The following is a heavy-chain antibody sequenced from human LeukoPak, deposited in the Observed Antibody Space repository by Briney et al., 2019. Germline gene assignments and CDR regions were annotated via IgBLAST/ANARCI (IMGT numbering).Heavy chain of an antibody. J-gene: IGHJ4*02. CDR3: AHGPYGDYEVGYFDY. CDR2: IYWDDDK. Sequence: SGPTLVNPTQTLTLTCTFSGFSLSTSGVGVGWMRQPPGKALEWLALIYWDDDKRCSPSLKSRLTITKDTSKNQVVLTMTNMDPVDTATYYCAHGPYGDYEVGYFDYWGQGTLVTVSS. CDR1: GFSLSTSGVG. D-gene: IGHD4-17*01. V-gene: IGHV2-5*02.